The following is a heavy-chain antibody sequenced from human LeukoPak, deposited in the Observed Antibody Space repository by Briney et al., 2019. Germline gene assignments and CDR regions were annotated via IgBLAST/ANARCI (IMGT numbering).Heavy chain of an antibody. D-gene: IGHD3-3*01. CDR3: ARVGILRFPSNWFDP. CDR2: IYYSGST. CDR1: GGSISSYY. J-gene: IGHJ5*02. Sequence: NPSETLSLTCTVSGGSISSYYRSWIRQPPGKGLEWIGYIYYSGSTRYNPSLKSRVTISVDTSKNQFSLKLSSVTAADTAVYYCARVGILRFPSNWFDPWGQGTLVTVSS. V-gene: IGHV4-59*01.